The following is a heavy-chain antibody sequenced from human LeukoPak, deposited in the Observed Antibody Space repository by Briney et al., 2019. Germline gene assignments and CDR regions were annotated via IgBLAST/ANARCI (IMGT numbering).Heavy chain of an antibody. J-gene: IGHJ3*02. D-gene: IGHD1-26*01. CDR1: GFTFSRYS. V-gene: IGHV3-21*04. CDR2: ISSSSSYI. CDR3: ATSPEKWELLMGAAFDI. Sequence: GGSLRLSCAASGFTFSRYSMHWVRQAPGKGLEWVSSISSSSSYIYYADSVKGRFTISRDNSKNTLYLQMNSLRAEDTAVYYCATSPEKWELLMGAAFDIWGQGTMVTVSS.